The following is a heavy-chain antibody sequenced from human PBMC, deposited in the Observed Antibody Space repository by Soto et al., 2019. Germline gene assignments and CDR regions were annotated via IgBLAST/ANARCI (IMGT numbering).Heavy chain of an antibody. Sequence: SETLSLTCTVSGGSISSYYWSWIRQPPGKGLEWIGYIYYSGSTNYNPSLKSRVTISVDTSKNQFSLKLSSVTAADTAVYYCARGWDDFWSGYPDYFDYWGQGTLVTVSS. CDR3: ARGWDDFWSGYPDYFDY. D-gene: IGHD3-3*01. J-gene: IGHJ4*02. V-gene: IGHV4-59*01. CDR1: GGSISSYY. CDR2: IYYSGST.